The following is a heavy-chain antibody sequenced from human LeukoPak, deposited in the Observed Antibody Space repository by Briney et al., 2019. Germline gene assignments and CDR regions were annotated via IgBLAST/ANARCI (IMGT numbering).Heavy chain of an antibody. Sequence: GASVKVSCKASGYTFTSFAMNWVRQAPGQGLEWMGWINTNTGNPTYAQGFTGRFVFSLDTSVSTAYLQISSLKAEDTAVYYCARDAAVGHCSSTRCYSYYFDYWGQGTLVTVSP. CDR2: INTNTGNP. CDR1: GYTFTSFA. D-gene: IGHD2-2*01. V-gene: IGHV7-4-1*02. CDR3: ARDAAVGHCSSTRCYSYYFDY. J-gene: IGHJ4*02.